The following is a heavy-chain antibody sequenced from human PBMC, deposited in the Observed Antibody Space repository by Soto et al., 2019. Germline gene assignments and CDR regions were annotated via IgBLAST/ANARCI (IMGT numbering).Heavy chain of an antibody. Sequence: QVQLVESGGGVVQPGRSLRLSCAVSRFTFSSYGMHWVRQAPGKGLEWVAVISYDGSNKYYADSVKGRFTISRDNSKNTLYLQMNSLRAEDTAVYYCAKDPSNGWLRDYWGQGTLVTVSS. V-gene: IGHV3-30*18. J-gene: IGHJ4*02. CDR1: RFTFSSYG. D-gene: IGHD6-19*01. CDR3: AKDPSNGWLRDY. CDR2: ISYDGSNK.